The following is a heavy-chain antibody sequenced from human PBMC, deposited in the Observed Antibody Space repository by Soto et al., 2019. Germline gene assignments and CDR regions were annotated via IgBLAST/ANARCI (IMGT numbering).Heavy chain of an antibody. CDR3: ARGYYYMDV. V-gene: IGHV3-30-3*01. CDR2: MLNDGSSK. CDR1: GFTFSGYA. Sequence: GGSLRLSCAVSGFTFSGYAMHWVRQAPGKGLEWLAVMLNDGSSKYYADSVKGRITISRDDSKNTLFLQFNSLRGEDTAVFYCARGYYYMDVWGQGTTVTVSS. J-gene: IGHJ6*02. D-gene: IGHD3-22*01.